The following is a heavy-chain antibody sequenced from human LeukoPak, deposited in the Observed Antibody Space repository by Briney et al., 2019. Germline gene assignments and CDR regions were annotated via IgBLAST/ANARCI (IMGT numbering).Heavy chain of an antibody. V-gene: IGHV4-59*01. CDR1: GSSISTSY. J-gene: IGHJ4*02. D-gene: IGHD1-26*01. CDR3: ARARSDSGRFDS. Sequence: SETLSLTCTFSGSSISTSYWSWIRQPPGKGLEWIAYIYYSGYTNYNPSLKSRVTISIDTSKNLFSLKLSSVTAADTAVYYCARARSDSGRFDSWGQGTLVTVSS. CDR2: IYYSGYT.